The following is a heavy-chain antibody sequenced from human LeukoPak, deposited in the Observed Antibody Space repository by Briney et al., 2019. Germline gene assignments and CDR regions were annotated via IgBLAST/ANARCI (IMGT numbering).Heavy chain of an antibody. D-gene: IGHD1-14*01. CDR2: IXSDGSXT. V-gene: IGHV3-74*01. CDR3: GSGPTGFA. CDR1: GXXXXXXX. Sequence: GGSLRLSCAXXGXXXXXXXXXXXXXAXGXGLVWVSRIXSDGSXTRYXDXVKGRFTISRDNAKNTLYLQMNSLRAEDTAVYLCGSGPTGFAWGQGTLVTVSS. J-gene: IGHJ5*02.